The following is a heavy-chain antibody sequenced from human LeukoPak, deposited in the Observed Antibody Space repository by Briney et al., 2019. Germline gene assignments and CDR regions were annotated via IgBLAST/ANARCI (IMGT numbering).Heavy chain of an antibody. V-gene: IGHV4-59*01. J-gene: IGHJ4*02. Sequence: SETLSLTCTASGGSISSYYWSWIRQPPGKGLEWIGYIYYSGSTNYNPSLKSRVTISVDTSKNQFSLKLSSVTAADTAVYYCARVTARGYSGYDYWGQGTLVTVSS. CDR3: ARVTARGYSGYDY. CDR2: IYYSGST. D-gene: IGHD5-12*01. CDR1: GGSISSYY.